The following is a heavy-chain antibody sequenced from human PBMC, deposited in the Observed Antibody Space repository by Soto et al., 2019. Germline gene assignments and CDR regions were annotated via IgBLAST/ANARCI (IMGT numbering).Heavy chain of an antibody. Sequence: QVQLQQRGAGLLKPSETLSLTCAVYGGSLSGYYWSWIRQPPGKALEWIGEFNHSGDTNYNPSLKSRVSISADTSKNEVFLNLSSVTAADMAMYYCARHHVRGRTIAGAAEFWGQGTLVTVSS. CDR3: ARHHVRGRTIAGAAEF. D-gene: IGHD1-26*01. CDR2: FNHSGDT. J-gene: IGHJ4*02. V-gene: IGHV4-34*01. CDR1: GGSLSGYY.